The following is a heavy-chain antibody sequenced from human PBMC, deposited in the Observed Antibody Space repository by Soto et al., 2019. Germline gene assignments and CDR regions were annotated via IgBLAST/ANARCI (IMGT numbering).Heavy chain of an antibody. Sequence: QVQLVESGGGVVQPGRSLTLSCVASGFTFTSYGIHWVRQAPGKGLEWVAGIWYDGSNKYYGDSVKGRFSISRENSKNTVFLQMNSLRAADTAVYYCARDRRFLEWLDYWGQGTLVSVSS. CDR2: IWYDGSNK. CDR3: ARDRRFLEWLDY. V-gene: IGHV3-33*01. D-gene: IGHD3-3*01. CDR1: GFTFTSYG. J-gene: IGHJ4*02.